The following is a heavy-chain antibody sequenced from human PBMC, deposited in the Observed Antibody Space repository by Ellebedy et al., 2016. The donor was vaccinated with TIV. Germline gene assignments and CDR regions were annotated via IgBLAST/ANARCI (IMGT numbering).Heavy chain of an antibody. V-gene: IGHV2-70*04. CDR1: GFSLSTRGMR. CDR2: IDWDDDK. J-gene: IGHJ3*02. Sequence: SGPTLVKPTQTLTLTCTFSGFSLSTRGMRVSWIRQPPGKALEWLARIDWDDDKFYSTSLKTRLTISKNTSKNQVVLTMTDMDPVDTATYYCARNSRDDFDIWGQGTRVTVSS. CDR3: ARNSRDDFDI.